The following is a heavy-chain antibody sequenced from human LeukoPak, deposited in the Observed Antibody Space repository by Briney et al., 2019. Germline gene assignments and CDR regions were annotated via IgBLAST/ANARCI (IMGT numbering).Heavy chain of an antibody. CDR3: ARVRSVVYYYYMDA. Sequence: PGGSLRLSCAASGFTFTSQWMSWVRQAPGKGLEWVANIKQDGSEKYYVDSVKGRFTISRDNAKNSLYLQMNSLRAEDTAVYYCARVRSVVYYYYMDAWGKGTTVTVSS. CDR2: IKQDGSEK. V-gene: IGHV3-7*01. CDR1: GFTFTSQW. D-gene: IGHD2-2*01. J-gene: IGHJ6*03.